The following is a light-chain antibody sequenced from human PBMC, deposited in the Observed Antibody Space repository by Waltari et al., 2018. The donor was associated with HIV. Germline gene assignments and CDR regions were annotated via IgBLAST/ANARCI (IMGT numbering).Light chain of an antibody. CDR2: QDS. Sequence: SFELTQPPSVSVSPGQTAIITCSGDNLGKEYVCWYQKKPGQSPLQVIYQDSKRPSGISERFSGSNSGNTATLTISGAQALDEADYYCQAWHISAAVFGGGTKLTVL. V-gene: IGLV3-1*01. J-gene: IGLJ2*01. CDR3: QAWHISAAV. CDR1: NLGKEY.